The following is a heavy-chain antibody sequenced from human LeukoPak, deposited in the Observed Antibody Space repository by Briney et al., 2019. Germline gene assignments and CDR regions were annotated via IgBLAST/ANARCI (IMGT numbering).Heavy chain of an antibody. D-gene: IGHD1-26*01. CDR1: GGSISSYY. Sequence: SETLSLTCAVSGGSISSYYWSWIRQPPGKGLEWIGYIYYSGSTNYNPSLKSRVTISVDTSKNQFSLKLSSVTAADTAVYYCARGPPPPWDLLGGVGRVTFYFDYWGQGTLVTVSS. CDR2: IYYSGST. J-gene: IGHJ4*02. V-gene: IGHV4-59*01. CDR3: ARGPPPPWDLLGGVGRVTFYFDY.